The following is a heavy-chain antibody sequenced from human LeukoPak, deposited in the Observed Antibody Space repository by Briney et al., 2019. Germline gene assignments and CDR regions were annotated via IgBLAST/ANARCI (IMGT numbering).Heavy chain of an antibody. J-gene: IGHJ4*02. D-gene: IGHD3-10*01. CDR2: INPNSGGT. Sequence: ASVKVSCKASGYTFTGYYMHWVRQAPGQGLEWMGWINPNSGGTNYAQKFQGWVTMTRDTSISTAYMELSRLRSDDTAVYYCARATGELLVGFDYWGQGTLVTVSS. V-gene: IGHV1-2*04. CDR3: ARATGELLVGFDY. CDR1: GYTFTGYY.